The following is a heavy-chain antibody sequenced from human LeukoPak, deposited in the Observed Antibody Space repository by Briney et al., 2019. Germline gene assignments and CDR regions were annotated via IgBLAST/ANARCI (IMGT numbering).Heavy chain of an antibody. CDR1: GFTFSGSA. Sequence: PGGSLRLSCAASGFTFSGSAMHWVRQASGKGLEWVGRIRSKANSYATAYAASVKGRFTISRDDSKNTAYLQMNSLRAEDTAVYYCAKDQTYYYDSSGYWWGQGTLVTVSS. CDR2: IRSKANSYAT. J-gene: IGHJ4*02. D-gene: IGHD3-22*01. V-gene: IGHV3-73*01. CDR3: AKDQTYYYDSSGYW.